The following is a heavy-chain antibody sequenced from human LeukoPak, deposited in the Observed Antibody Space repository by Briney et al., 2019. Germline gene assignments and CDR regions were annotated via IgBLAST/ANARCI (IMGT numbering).Heavy chain of an antibody. D-gene: IGHD2/OR15-2a*01. CDR2: ISGSGGST. CDR1: GFTFSSYA. J-gene: IGHJ4*02. Sequence: GGSLRLSCAASGFTFSSYAMSWVRQAPGKGLEWVSAISGSGGSTYYADSAKGRFTIPRDNSKNTLYLQMNSLRAEDTAVYYCAKGGLFPSYFDYWGQGTLVTVSS. CDR3: AKGGLFPSYFDY. V-gene: IGHV3-23*01.